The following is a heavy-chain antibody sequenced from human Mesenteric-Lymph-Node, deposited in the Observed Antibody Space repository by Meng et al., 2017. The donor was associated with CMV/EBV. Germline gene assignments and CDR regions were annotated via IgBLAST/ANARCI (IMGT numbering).Heavy chain of an antibody. CDR3: ERDGSYCGSSSCYTLGFDC. CDR2: ITSGGSTM. Sequence: GESLKISCAASGFTFSDYEMNWVRPAPGKGLEWVSYITSGGSTMYYADSVKGRFTISRDNAKTSLYLQMNSLRAEDTAVSYCERDGSYCGSSSCYTLGFDCWGQGTLVTVSS. CDR1: GFTFSDYE. D-gene: IGHD2-2*02. V-gene: IGHV3-48*03. J-gene: IGHJ4*02.